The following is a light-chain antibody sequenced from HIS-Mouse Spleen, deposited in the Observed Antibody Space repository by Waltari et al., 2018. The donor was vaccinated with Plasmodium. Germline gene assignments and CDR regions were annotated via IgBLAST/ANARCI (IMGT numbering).Light chain of an antibody. CDR1: ALPKKY. J-gene: IGLJ3*02. V-gene: IGLV3-10*01. CDR3: YSTDSSGNHRV. CDR2: EDR. Sequence: SYELTQPPSVSVSPGQTARITCSGDALPKKYAYWYQQKSGPAPVLVIYEDRKRPSGIPERVPGSSSGTMATLTISGAQVEDEADYYWYSTDSSGNHRVFGGGTKLTVL.